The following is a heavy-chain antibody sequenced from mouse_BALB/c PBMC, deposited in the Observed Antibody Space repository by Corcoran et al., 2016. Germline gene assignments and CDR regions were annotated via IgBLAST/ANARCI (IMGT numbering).Heavy chain of an antibody. J-gene: IGHJ1*01. CDR2: ILPGSGST. V-gene: IGHV1-9*01. CDR3: ARATGTPYWYFDV. Sequence: QVQLQQSGAELMKPGASVKISCKATGYTFSSYWIEWVKQRPGHGLEWIGEILPGSGSTNYNEKFKGKATFTADTSSNTAYMQLSSLTSEDSAVYYCARATGTPYWYFDVWGAGTTVTVSS. D-gene: IGHD4-1*02. CDR1: GYTFSSYW.